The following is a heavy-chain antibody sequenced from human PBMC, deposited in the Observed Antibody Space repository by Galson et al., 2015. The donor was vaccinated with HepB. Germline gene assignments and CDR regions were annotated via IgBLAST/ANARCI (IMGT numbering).Heavy chain of an antibody. Sequence: SVKVSCKASGYTFTSYAMHWVRQAPGQRLEWMGWINAGNGNTKYSQKFQGRVTITRDTSASTAYMELSSLRSEDTAVYYCARDLYYYYGMDVWGQGTTVTVSS. J-gene: IGHJ6*02. CDR2: INAGNGNT. CDR3: ARDLYYYYGMDV. CDR1: GYTFTSYA. V-gene: IGHV1-3*01.